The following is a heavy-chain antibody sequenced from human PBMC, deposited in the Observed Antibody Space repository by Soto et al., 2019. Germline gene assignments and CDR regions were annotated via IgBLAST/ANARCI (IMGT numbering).Heavy chain of an antibody. Sequence: QVQLVESGGGVVQPGRSLRLSCAVTGFTLRTYAIHWVRQAPGKGLEWVAGISYDGTNKYYADSVKGRFSMSRDTSQNTLYLQVISLRVEDTAVYYCARGRVYSSTWYGDYWGQGTLVTVSS. D-gene: IGHD6-13*01. V-gene: IGHV3-30-3*01. J-gene: IGHJ4*02. CDR2: ISYDGTNK. CDR1: GFTLRTYA. CDR3: ARGRVYSSTWYGDY.